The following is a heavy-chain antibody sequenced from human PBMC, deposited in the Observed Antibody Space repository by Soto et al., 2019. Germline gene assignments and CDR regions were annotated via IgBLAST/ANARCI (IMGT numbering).Heavy chain of an antibody. CDR1: GGSISSYY. D-gene: IGHD3-10*01. J-gene: IGHJ5*02. CDR2: IYYSGST. CDR3: ARTDYGSGSATFDP. V-gene: IGHV4-59*01. Sequence: QVQLQESGPGLVKPSETLSLTCTVSGGSISSYYWSWIRQPPGKGLEWIGYIYYSGSTNYNPSLKSRVTISVDTSKHQSSRTLSSVTAADTAVYYCARTDYGSGSATFDPWGQGTLVTVSS.